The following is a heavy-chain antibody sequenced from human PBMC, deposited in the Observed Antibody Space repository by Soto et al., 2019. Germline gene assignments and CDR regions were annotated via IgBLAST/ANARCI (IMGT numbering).Heavy chain of an antibody. Sequence: PGGSLRLSCSASGFTFGSYACHWVRQAPGKGLEYVSAISSNGGSTYYANSVKGRFTISRDNSKNTLYLQMGSLRAEDMAVYYCARDLPPRYDFWSEIYYYYYMDVWGKGTTVTVSS. D-gene: IGHD3-3*01. V-gene: IGHV3-64*01. CDR1: GFTFGSYA. CDR3: ARDLPPRYDFWSEIYYYYYMDV. J-gene: IGHJ6*03. CDR2: ISSNGGST.